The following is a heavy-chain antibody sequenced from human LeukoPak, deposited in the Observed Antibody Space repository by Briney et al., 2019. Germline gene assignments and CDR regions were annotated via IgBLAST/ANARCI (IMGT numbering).Heavy chain of an antibody. J-gene: IGHJ2*01. CDR2: IYTSGST. D-gene: IGHD6-13*01. CDR1: GGSISSYY. Sequence: KASETLSLTCTVSGGSISSYYWSWIRQPAGKGLEWIGRIYTSGSTNYNPSLKSRVTMSVDTSKNQFSLKLSSVTAADTAVYYCARPWGPAADTYWYFDLWGRGTLVTVSS. V-gene: IGHV4-4*07. CDR3: ARPWGPAADTYWYFDL.